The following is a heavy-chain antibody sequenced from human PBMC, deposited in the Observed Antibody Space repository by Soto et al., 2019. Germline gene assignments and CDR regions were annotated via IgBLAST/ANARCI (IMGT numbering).Heavy chain of an antibody. CDR3: TTDYDILTGYYTAY. D-gene: IGHD3-9*01. J-gene: IGHJ4*02. CDR1: GFTFSNAW. Sequence: GGSLRLSCAASGFTFSNAWMSWVRQAPGKGLEWVGRIKSKTDGGTTDYAAPVKGRFTISRDDSKNTLYLQMNSLKTEDTAVYYCTTDYDILTGYYTAYWGQGTLVTVSS. V-gene: IGHV3-15*01. CDR2: IKSKTDGGTT.